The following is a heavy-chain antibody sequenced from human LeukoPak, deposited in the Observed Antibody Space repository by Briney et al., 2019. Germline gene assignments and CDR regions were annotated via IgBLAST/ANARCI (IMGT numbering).Heavy chain of an antibody. Sequence: SVKVSCKASGGTFSSYAISWVRQAPGQGLEWMGGIIPIFGTANYAQKFQGRVTITADESTRTAYMALSSLRSEDTAVYSCARDFSLRGFSYWFDPWGQGTLVTVSS. J-gene: IGHJ5*02. V-gene: IGHV1-69*13. CDR1: GGTFSSYA. CDR3: ARDFSLRGFSYWFDP. CDR2: IIPIFGTA. D-gene: IGHD3-10*01.